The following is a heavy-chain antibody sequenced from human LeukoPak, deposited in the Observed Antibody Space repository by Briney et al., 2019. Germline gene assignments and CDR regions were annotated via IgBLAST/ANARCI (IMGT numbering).Heavy chain of an antibody. J-gene: IGHJ6*02. CDR3: ARARSLYCSSTSCLYYYYGMDV. Sequence: SVKVSCKASGGTFISYAISWVRQAPGQGLEWMGGIIPIFGAANYAQKFQGRVTITADESTSTAYMELSSLRSEDTAVYYCARARSLYCSSTSCLYYYYGMDVWGQGTTVTVSS. CDR1: GGTFISYA. D-gene: IGHD2-2*01. V-gene: IGHV1-69*13. CDR2: IIPIFGAA.